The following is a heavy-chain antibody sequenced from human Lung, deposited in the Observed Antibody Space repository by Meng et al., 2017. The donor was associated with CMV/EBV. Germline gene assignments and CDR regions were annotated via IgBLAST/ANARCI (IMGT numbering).Heavy chain of an antibody. J-gene: IGHJ4*02. CDR2: INAYNGNT. D-gene: IGHD6-19*01. CDR1: GYTFTSYG. V-gene: IGHV1-18*01. Sequence: ASVKVSXKASGYTFTSYGISWVRQAPGQGLEWMGWINAYNGNTNYAQKLQGRVTMTTDTSTSTAYMELRSLRSDDTAVYYCARGIVIAVAGTGVDYWGQGTLVTVSS. CDR3: ARGIVIAVAGTGVDY.